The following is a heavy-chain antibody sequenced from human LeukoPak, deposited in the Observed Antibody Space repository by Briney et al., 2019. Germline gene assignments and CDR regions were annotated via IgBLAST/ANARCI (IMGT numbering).Heavy chain of an antibody. V-gene: IGHV4-4*02. Sequence: SETLSLTCAVSGGSISCSNWWSWVRQPPGKGLEWIGEIYHSGGTNYNPSLKSRVTISVDKSKNQFSLKLSSVTAADTAVYYCARRVRYSGFLVPDYWGQGTLVTVSS. D-gene: IGHD5-12*01. CDR2: IYHSGGT. J-gene: IGHJ4*02. CDR3: ARRVRYSGFLVPDY. CDR1: GGSISCSNW.